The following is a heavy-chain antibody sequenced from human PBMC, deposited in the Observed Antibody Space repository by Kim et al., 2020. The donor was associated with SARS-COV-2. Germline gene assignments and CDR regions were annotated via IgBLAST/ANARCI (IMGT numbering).Heavy chain of an antibody. V-gene: IGHV4-39*01. Sequence: SETLSLTCTVSGGSISSSSYYWGWIRQHPGKGLEWIGSIYYSGSTYYNPSLKSRVTISVDTSKNQFSLKLSSVTAADTAVYYFASYYNHPITCDSSGYYYFDALDIWGQGTMVTVSS. CDR2: IYYSGST. J-gene: IGHJ3*02. CDR3: ASYYNHPITCDSSGYYYFDALDI. CDR1: GGSISSSSYY. D-gene: IGHD3-22*01.